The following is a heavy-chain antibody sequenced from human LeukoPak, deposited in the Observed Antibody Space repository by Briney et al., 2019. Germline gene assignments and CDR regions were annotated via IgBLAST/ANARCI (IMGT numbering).Heavy chain of an antibody. V-gene: IGHV3-15*07. D-gene: IGHD6-6*01. CDR2: IKSKTDGGTT. CDR1: GFTFSNAW. Sequence: GSLRLSCAASGFTFSNAWMNWVRQAPGKGLEWVGRIKSKTDGGTTDYAAPVKGRFTISRDDSKNTLYLQMNSLKTEDTAVYYCRLEYYYYGMDVWGQGTTVTVS. CDR3: RLEYYYYGMDV. J-gene: IGHJ6*02.